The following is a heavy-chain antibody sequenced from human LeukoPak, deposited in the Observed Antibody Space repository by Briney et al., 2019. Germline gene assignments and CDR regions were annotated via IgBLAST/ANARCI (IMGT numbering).Heavy chain of an antibody. CDR1: GDSVSGFY. CDR3: VLAPNSNWFDF. D-gene: IGHD2-8*01. J-gene: IGHJ5*01. CDR2: IHYSGNS. Sequence: PSETLSLTCSVSGDSVSGFYWNWIRQSPGTGLEWIGNIHYSGNSNYNPSLKSRVTMSIDTSRNQFFLKLISVTAADTAVYYCVLAPNSNWFDFWGQGTQVTVSS. V-gene: IGHV4-59*08.